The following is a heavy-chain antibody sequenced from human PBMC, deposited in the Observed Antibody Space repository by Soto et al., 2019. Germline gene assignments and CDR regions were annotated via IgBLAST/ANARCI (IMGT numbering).Heavy chain of an antibody. J-gene: IGHJ6*03. CDR2: IYYSGST. CDR3: ARGLTGELSLYYYYYMDV. D-gene: IGHD7-27*01. V-gene: IGHV4-59*12. Sequence: PSETLSLTCTVSGGSISSYYWSWIRQPPGKGLEWIGYIYYSGSTNYNPSLKSRVTISVDTSKNQFSLKLSSVTAADTAVYYCARGLTGELSLYYYYYMDVWGKGTTVTVSS. CDR1: GGSISSYY.